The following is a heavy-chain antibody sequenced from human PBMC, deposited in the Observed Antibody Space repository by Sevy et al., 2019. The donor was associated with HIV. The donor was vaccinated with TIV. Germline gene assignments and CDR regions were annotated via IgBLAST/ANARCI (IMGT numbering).Heavy chain of an antibody. Sequence: GGSLRLSCAASTFTFGHYAMHWVRQAPGKGLQWVAGISYEGSNEYDTDSVKGRFTISRDNSKNTLNLEMNNLRVEDTALYYCARDWGTPPTALLYYFDFRGQGIPVTVSS. CDR3: ARDWGTPPTALLYYFDF. CDR2: ISYEGSNE. CDR1: TFTFGHYA. J-gene: IGHJ4*02. V-gene: IGHV3-30*04. D-gene: IGHD3-16*01.